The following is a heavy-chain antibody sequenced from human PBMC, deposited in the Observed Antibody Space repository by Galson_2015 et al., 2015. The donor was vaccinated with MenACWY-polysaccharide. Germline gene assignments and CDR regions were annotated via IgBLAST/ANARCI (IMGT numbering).Heavy chain of an antibody. CDR3: ARGGKYYYDSSGYLNWFDH. CDR1: GYSFSSYD. J-gene: IGHJ5*02. V-gene: IGHV1-8*01. Sequence: SCKASGYSFSSYDINWVRQTTGQGLEWMGWMNPNSGNTGYAQKFQGRVTMTRNTSISIAYMELSSLRSEDTAVYYCARGGKYYYDSSGYLNWFDHWGQGTLVTVSS. D-gene: IGHD3-22*01. CDR2: MNPNSGNT.